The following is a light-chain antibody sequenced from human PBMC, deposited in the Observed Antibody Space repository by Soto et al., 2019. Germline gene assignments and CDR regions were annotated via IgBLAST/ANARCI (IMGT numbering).Light chain of an antibody. CDR1: QSVSSS. J-gene: IGKJ1*01. Sequence: EIVVTQSPATLSISPGERVTLSCRASQSVSSSLAWYQQRPGQAPRLLIYDTSTRAAGIADRFSGSGSGTEFTLTISSLQSEDFAVYYCQQYVHWPPGTFGQGTTVDIK. CDR3: QQYVHWPPGT. V-gene: IGKV3-15*01. CDR2: DTS.